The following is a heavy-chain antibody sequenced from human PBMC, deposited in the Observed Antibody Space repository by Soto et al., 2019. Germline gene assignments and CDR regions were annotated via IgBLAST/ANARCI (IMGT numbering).Heavy chain of an antibody. Sequence: SLKVSWNASGVTFXSYAICSPRQAPGQGLEWMGGIIPIFGTANYAQKFQGRVTITADESTSTAYMELSSLRSEDTAVYYCARGEVAATLDYYYYYGMDVWGQGTTVTVSS. CDR2: IIPIFGTA. D-gene: IGHD2-15*01. J-gene: IGHJ6*02. CDR3: ARGEVAATLDYYYYYGMDV. CDR1: GVTFXSYA. V-gene: IGHV1-69*13.